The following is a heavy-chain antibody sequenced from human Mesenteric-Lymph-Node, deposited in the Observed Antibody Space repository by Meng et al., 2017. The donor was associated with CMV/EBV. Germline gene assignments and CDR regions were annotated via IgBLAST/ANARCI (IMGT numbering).Heavy chain of an antibody. V-gene: IGHV3-30-3*01. CDR2: ISYDGNNK. D-gene: IGHD1-1*01. Sequence: GESLKISCAASGFNVNDNYMNWVRQAPGKGLEWVAVISYDGNNKYFADSVKGRFTISRDNSKTTLSLQMNSLRAEDTAVYYCASGSLENCDYWGQGTLVTVSS. CDR1: GFNVNDNY. J-gene: IGHJ4*02. CDR3: ASGSLENCDY.